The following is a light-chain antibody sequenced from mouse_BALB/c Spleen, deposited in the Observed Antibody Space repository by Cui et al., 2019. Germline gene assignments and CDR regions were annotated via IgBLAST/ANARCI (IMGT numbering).Light chain of an antibody. J-gene: IGKJ1*01. V-gene: IGKV4-80*01. Sequence: QIVLTQSPAIMSASLGEESTLTSSSSSSVSYMHWYQQKSGTSPKLLIYSTSNLASGVPSRFSGSGSGTFYSLTISSVDAEDAADYYCHQWSSYPWTFGGGTKLEIK. CDR1: SSVSY. CDR3: HQWSSYPWT. CDR2: STS.